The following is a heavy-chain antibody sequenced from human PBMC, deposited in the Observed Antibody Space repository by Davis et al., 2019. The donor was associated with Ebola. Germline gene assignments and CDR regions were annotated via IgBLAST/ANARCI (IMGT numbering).Heavy chain of an antibody. J-gene: IGHJ4*02. CDR2: ITGDGSST. CDR1: GFTFSSYW. CDR3: AKGHMNKVTNWDY. Sequence: HTGGSLRLSCAASGFTFSSYWMHWVRQAPGKGLAWVSRITGDGSSTDYADSVKGRFTISRDNAKNTLYLQMNSLRAEDTAIYYCAKGHMNKVTNWDYWGQGTLVTVSP. D-gene: IGHD4-17*01. V-gene: IGHV3-74*01.